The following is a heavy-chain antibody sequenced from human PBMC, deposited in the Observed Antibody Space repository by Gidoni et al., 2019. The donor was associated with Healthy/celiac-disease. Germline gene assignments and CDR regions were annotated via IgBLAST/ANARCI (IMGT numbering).Heavy chain of an antibody. J-gene: IGHJ4*02. CDR2: ISGSGGST. D-gene: IGHD6-19*01. V-gene: IGHV3-23*01. CDR3: AKVSVAGTNEYYFDY. Sequence: EVQLLESGGGLVQPGGSLRLSCAASGFTLSSYAMSWVRQAPGKGLGWVSAISGSGGSTYYADSVKGRFTISRDNSKNTLYLQMNSLRAEDTAVYYCAKVSVAGTNEYYFDYWGQGTLVTVSS. CDR1: GFTLSSYA.